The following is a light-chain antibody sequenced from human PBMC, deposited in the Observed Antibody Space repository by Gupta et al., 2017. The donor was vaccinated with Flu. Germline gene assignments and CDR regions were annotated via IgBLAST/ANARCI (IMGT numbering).Light chain of an antibody. CDR1: SSGIGAYNY. J-gene: IGLJ2*01. V-gene: IGLV2-14*01. CDR2: EVN. Sequence: SNTISCTGTSSGIGAYNYVSVYPHPPCNAPNLIIFEVNHRPSGVSDRFSGSKSGTTASLTISGLQAEGEYHYYCSSYSGSSTLFGGGTKVTVL. CDR3: SSYSGSSTL.